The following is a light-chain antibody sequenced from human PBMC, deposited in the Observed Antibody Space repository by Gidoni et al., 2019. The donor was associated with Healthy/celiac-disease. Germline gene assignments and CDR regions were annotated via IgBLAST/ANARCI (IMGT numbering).Light chain of an antibody. V-gene: IGLV6-57*02. CDR3: QSYYSSNHWV. Sequence: NFMLTQPHSVSESPGKTVTISCTGSSGSLASNYVQWYQQRPGSAPTTVIYEDNQRPSGVPDRFSGSIDSSSNSASLTISGLKTEDEADYYCQSYYSSNHWVFGGGTKLTVL. CDR1: SGSLASNY. CDR2: EDN. J-gene: IGLJ3*02.